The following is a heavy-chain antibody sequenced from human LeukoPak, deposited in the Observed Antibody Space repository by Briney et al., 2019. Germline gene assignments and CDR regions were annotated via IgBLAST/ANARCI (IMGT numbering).Heavy chain of an antibody. CDR2: IHTSGST. CDR3: ARAPEFSSGWLLDY. D-gene: IGHD6-19*01. J-gene: IGHJ4*02. CDR1: GDSISTYY. Sequence: PSETLSLTCTVSGDSISTYYWSWIRQSAGKGLEWIGRIHTSGSTNYNPSLKSRATMSVDTSKTQFSLKVSSVTAADTGVYYCARAPEFSSGWLLDYWGQGSLVTVSS. V-gene: IGHV4-4*07.